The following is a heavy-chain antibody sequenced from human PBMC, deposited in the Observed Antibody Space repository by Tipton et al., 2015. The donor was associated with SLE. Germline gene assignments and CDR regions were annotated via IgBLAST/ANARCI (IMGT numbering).Heavy chain of an antibody. Sequence: TLSLTCTVSGGSISSSTYHWGWIRQPPGKGLEWIASIYYRGTTYYNPSLESRVTISIDTSKNQFSLRLTSVTAADTAVYYCARASVGYNYADYWGQGTLVTVSS. CDR3: ARASVGYNYADY. CDR1: GGSISSSTYH. D-gene: IGHD5-18*01. J-gene: IGHJ4*02. V-gene: IGHV4-39*07. CDR2: IYYRGTT.